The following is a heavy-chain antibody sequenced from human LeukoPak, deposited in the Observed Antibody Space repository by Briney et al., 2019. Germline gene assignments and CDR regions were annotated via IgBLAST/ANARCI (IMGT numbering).Heavy chain of an antibody. J-gene: IGHJ3*02. Sequence: PSETLSLTCTVSGASISSWYWSWIRQPPGKGLEWIGDIYGSGSTNYNPSLKSRVTMSADTSKNQFSLKLSSVTAADTAVCYCARDGYYYDSSGPADAFDIWGQGTMVTVSS. V-gene: IGHV4-59*01. CDR1: GASISSWY. CDR3: ARDGYYYDSSGPADAFDI. CDR2: IYGSGST. D-gene: IGHD3-22*01.